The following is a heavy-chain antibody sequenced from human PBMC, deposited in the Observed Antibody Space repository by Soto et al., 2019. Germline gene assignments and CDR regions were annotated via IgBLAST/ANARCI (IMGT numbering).Heavy chain of an antibody. CDR3: ARGYFVDY. D-gene: IGHD5-18*01. V-gene: IGHV3-30-3*01. CDR2: ISYDGSTK. CDR1: GFTFSSYP. J-gene: IGHJ4*02. Sequence: QVQLVESGGGVVQPGRSLRLSCAASGFTFSSYPMHWVRQAPGKGLEWVAVISYDGSTKYYADSVKGRFTISRDNSKNTLYLQMSGLRGDDTAVYYCARGYFVDYWGQGTLVNVSS.